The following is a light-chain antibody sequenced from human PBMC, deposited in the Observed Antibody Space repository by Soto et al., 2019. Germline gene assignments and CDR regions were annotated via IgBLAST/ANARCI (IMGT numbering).Light chain of an antibody. CDR1: SSDVGGYNF. CDR3: SSYAGSDNVVL. CDR2: EVI. J-gene: IGLJ2*01. Sequence: QSALSQHPSASGSPGQSVTISCTGSSSDVGGYNFVSWYQHLPGNAPELMIYEVIQRPSGVPDRFSGSNSANTASLTVSGLQSEYEADYYCSSYAGSDNVVLFGGGTKLTVL. V-gene: IGLV2-8*01.